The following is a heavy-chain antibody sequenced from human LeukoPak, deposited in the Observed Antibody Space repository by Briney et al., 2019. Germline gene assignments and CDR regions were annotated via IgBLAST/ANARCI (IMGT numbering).Heavy chain of an antibody. J-gene: IGHJ4*02. V-gene: IGHV3-23*01. Sequence: PGGSLRLSCAASGFTFSSYAMSWVRQAPGKGLEWVSAISGSGGSTYYADSVKGRFTISRDNSKNTLYLQMNSLRAEDTAVYYCATISGGYCSGGSCYSSPIYFGYWGQGTLVTVSS. CDR3: ATISGGYCSGGSCYSSPIYFGY. CDR2: ISGSGGST. D-gene: IGHD2-15*01. CDR1: GFTFSSYA.